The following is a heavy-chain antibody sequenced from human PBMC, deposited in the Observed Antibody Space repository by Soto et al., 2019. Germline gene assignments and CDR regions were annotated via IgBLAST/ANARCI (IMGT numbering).Heavy chain of an antibody. Sequence: EDQLVESGGGLVQPGGSLRLTCAVSGFSFRSDWMNWVRQAPGKGLEWVAHTNQDGSEKYYLDSVKGRFTIFRDNAKNSLYLKRNSLGAGDTAVYYCSGGVGDAIWGQGTLVTVSS. J-gene: IGHJ4*02. CDR1: GFSFRSDW. V-gene: IGHV3-7*04. D-gene: IGHD1-26*01. CDR2: TNQDGSEK. CDR3: SGGVGDAI.